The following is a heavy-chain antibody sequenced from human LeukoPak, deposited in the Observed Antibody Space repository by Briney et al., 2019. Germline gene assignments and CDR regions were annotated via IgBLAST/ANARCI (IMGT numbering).Heavy chain of an antibody. D-gene: IGHD3-10*01. Sequence: ASVKVSCKASGGTFSSYAISWVRQAPGQGREWMGRIIPIFGTANYAQKFQGRVTITTDESTSTAYMELSSLRSEDTAVYYCARGAPRLLWFGELFTWGQGTLVTVSS. J-gene: IGHJ4*02. V-gene: IGHV1-69*05. CDR3: ARGAPRLLWFGELFT. CDR2: IIPIFGTA. CDR1: GGTFSSYA.